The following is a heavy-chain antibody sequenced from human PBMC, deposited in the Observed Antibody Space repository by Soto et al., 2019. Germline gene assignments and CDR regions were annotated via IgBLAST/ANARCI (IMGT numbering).Heavy chain of an antibody. Sequence: SETLSLTCGVSGGTVASSHWWSWVSQSPGGGLEWIGNVYHTGDTNLNPSLQSRVTISVDKSNNQFSLRLNSLTAADTAVYFCAREIVTAGGNNYFDPWGPGTLVTVSS. V-gene: IGHV4-4*02. J-gene: IGHJ5*02. CDR3: AREIVTAGGNNYFDP. CDR1: GGTVASSHW. CDR2: VYHTGDT. D-gene: IGHD2-21*02.